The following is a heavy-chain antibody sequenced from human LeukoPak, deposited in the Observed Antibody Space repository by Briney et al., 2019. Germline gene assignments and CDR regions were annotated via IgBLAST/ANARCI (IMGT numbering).Heavy chain of an antibody. D-gene: IGHD3-10*01. Sequence: PSETLSLTCTVSGGSISSYYWSWIRQPPGKGLEWIGYIYYSGSTNYNPSHKSRVTISVDTSKNQFSLKLSSVTAADTAVYYCARAGRFGELFFDYWGQGTLVTVSS. V-gene: IGHV4-59*01. CDR3: ARAGRFGELFFDY. J-gene: IGHJ4*02. CDR1: GGSISSYY. CDR2: IYYSGST.